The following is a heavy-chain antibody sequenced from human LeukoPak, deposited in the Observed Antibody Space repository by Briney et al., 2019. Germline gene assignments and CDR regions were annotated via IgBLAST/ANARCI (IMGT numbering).Heavy chain of an antibody. CDR3: ARAFS. CDR2: IKADGSEK. J-gene: IGHJ5*02. Sequence: GGSLRLSCAASGSTFSSQWMSWVRQAPGKGLEWVANIKADGSEKSYVDSVKGRFTISRDNAKNSLYLQMNSLRAEDTAVYYCARAFSWGQGTLVTVSS. D-gene: IGHD3-16*01. V-gene: IGHV3-7*01. CDR1: GSTFSSQW.